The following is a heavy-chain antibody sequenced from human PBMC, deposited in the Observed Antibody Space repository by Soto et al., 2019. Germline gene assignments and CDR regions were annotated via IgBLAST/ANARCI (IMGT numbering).Heavy chain of an antibody. Sequence: PSETLSLTCTVSGGSISSGGYYWSWIRQHPGKGLEWIGYIYYSGSTYYNPSLKSRVTISVDTSKNQFSLKLSSVTAADTAVYYCARDGSKWLPIDYWGQGTLVTVSS. CDR1: GGSISSGGYY. D-gene: IGHD6-19*01. CDR3: ARDGSKWLPIDY. J-gene: IGHJ4*02. CDR2: IYYSGST. V-gene: IGHV4-31*03.